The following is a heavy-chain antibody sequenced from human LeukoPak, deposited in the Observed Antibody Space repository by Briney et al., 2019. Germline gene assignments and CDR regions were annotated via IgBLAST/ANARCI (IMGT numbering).Heavy chain of an antibody. D-gene: IGHD6-19*01. Sequence: PGGSLRLSCAASGFTFSSYSMNWVRQAPGKGLEWVSSISSSSSYIYYADSVKGRFTISRDNAKNSLYLQMNSLRAEDTAVYYCAREAGYSSGWFRKDAFDIWGQGTMVTVSS. CDR2: ISSSSSYI. V-gene: IGHV3-21*01. CDR1: GFTFSSYS. CDR3: AREAGYSSGWFRKDAFDI. J-gene: IGHJ3*02.